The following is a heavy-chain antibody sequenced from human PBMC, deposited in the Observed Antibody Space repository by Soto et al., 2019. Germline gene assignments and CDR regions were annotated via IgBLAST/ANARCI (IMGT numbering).Heavy chain of an antibody. Sequence: PGGSLRLSCAASGFTFSSYALSWVRQAPGRGLEWVSIIGDSGGTTLYVDSVKGRFTISRDNSKNTLYLQINSLRVEDTAVFYCARISRATVAGAPDYWGQGTLVTVSS. CDR2: IGDSGGTT. J-gene: IGHJ4*02. D-gene: IGHD6-19*01. CDR1: GFTFSSYA. CDR3: ARISRATVAGAPDY. V-gene: IGHV3-23*01.